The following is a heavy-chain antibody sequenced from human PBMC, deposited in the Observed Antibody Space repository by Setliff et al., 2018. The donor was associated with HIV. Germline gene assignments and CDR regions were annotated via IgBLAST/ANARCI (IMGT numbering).Heavy chain of an antibody. J-gene: IGHJ3*02. CDR3: AREIVVVVATTDSFDI. CDR1: GFTFSDYW. D-gene: IGHD2-15*01. V-gene: IGHV3-7*03. CDR2: INQDGIWK. Sequence: GGSLRLSCAASGFTFSDYWMTWFRQAPGKGLEWVANINQDGIWKYYADSAKGRFTISRDNAQNSLYLHMNSLRVEDTAVYYCAREIVVVVATTDSFDIWGQGTMVTVSS.